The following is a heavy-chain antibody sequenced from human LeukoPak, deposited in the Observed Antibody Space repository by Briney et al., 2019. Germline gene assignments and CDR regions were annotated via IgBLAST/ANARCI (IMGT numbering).Heavy chain of an antibody. Sequence: GASVTVSCTASGGTFSSYAISWGRQAPGQGLEWMGGIIPIFGTANYAQKFQGRVTSTADKSTSTAYMELSSLRSEDTAVYYCASQPAAVNNWFDPWGQGTLVTVSS. V-gene: IGHV1-69*06. CDR1: GGTFSSYA. J-gene: IGHJ5*02. CDR2: IIPIFGTA. D-gene: IGHD2-2*01. CDR3: ASQPAAVNNWFDP.